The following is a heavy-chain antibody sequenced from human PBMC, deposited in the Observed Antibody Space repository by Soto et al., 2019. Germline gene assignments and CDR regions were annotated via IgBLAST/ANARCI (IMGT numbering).Heavy chain of an antibody. CDR2: INTDGSRK. V-gene: IGHV3-74*01. CDR1: GFTFSNYW. J-gene: IGHJ5*02. D-gene: IGHD3-10*01. CDR3: ARAQTTMVRGISWFDP. Sequence: EVKLVESGGGLVQPGGSLRLSCVVSGFTFSNYWMHWVRQAPGEGLVWVSHINTDGSRKTYADYVKGRFTISRDNAKNTLYLQMNSLRAEDTAVYYCARAQTTMVRGISWFDPWGPGTLVTVSS.